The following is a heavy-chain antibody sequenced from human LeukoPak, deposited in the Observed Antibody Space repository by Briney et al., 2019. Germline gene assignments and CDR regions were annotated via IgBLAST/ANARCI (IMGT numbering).Heavy chain of an antibody. CDR2: IRYDGSNK. CDR1: GFTFSSYG. D-gene: IGHD3-10*01. CDR3: ARRPYGSGSYYDY. Sequence: PGGSLRLSCAASGFTFSSYGMHWVRQAPGKGLEWVAFIRYDGSNKYYADSVKGRFTISRGNSKNTLYLQINSLRAEDTAVYYCARRPYGSGSYYDYWGQGTLVTVSS. J-gene: IGHJ4*02. V-gene: IGHV3-30*02.